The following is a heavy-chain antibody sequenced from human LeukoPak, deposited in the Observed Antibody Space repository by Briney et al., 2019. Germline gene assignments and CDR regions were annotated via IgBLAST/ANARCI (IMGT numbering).Heavy chain of an antibody. D-gene: IGHD3-16*01. CDR2: IYYSGNT. Sequence: SETLSLTCTVSGGSISSYYWSWIRQPPGKGLEWIGYIYYSGNTNCNPSLKSRVTISVDTSKSQFSLKLTSVTAADTAVYYCARDLDDPYGMDLWGQGTTVTVSS. CDR3: ARDLDDPYGMDL. J-gene: IGHJ6*02. V-gene: IGHV4-59*01. CDR1: GGSISSYY.